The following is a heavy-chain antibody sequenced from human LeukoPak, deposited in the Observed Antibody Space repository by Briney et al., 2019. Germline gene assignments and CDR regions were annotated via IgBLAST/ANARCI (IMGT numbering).Heavy chain of an antibody. CDR3: VRGTGY. CDR2: ISSNGDNT. Sequence: PGGSLRLSCAASGFIIGTYGMHWVRQAPGKGLEYVSAISSNGDNTYYADSVKGRFTISRDNSKNTLYLQMSSLRADDTAVYYCVRGTGYWGQGTLVTVSS. V-gene: IGHV3-64D*06. CDR1: GFIIGTYG. J-gene: IGHJ4*02.